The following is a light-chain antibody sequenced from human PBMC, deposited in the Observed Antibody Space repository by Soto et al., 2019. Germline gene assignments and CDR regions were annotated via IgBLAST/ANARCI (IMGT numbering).Light chain of an antibody. CDR2: DAS. Sequence: EIVLTQSPGTLSLSPGERATLSCRASQSVSSSYLAWYQQKPGQAPRLLIYDASSRATGIPDRFSGSGSGTDFTLSINRLEPEDFAVYYCQQYGSSPLTFGGGTKVEIK. V-gene: IGKV3-20*01. CDR1: QSVSSSY. CDR3: QQYGSSPLT. J-gene: IGKJ4*01.